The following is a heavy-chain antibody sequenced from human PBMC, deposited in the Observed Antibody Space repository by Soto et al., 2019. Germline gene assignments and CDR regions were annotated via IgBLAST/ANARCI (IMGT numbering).Heavy chain of an antibody. CDR3: ARQASSGYYTPAHVDY. D-gene: IGHD3-22*01. CDR1: GGSISSSSYY. Sequence: QLQLQESGPGLVKPSETLSLTCTVSGGSISSSSYYWGWIRQPPGKGLEWIGSIYYSGSTYYNPSLKSRVTISVDTSKNQFSLKLSSVTAADTAVYYCARQASSGYYTPAHVDYWGQGTLVTVSS. J-gene: IGHJ4*02. CDR2: IYYSGST. V-gene: IGHV4-39*01.